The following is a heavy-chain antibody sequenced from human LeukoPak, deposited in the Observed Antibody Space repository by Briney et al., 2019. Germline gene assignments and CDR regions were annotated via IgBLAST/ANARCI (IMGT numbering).Heavy chain of an antibody. CDR1: GFTFSSYA. CDR3: AREIEYSYGSADFDY. D-gene: IGHD5-18*01. CDR2: ISGSGGST. V-gene: IGHV3-23*01. J-gene: IGHJ4*02. Sequence: GGSLRLSCAASGFTFSSYAMSWVRQAPGKGLEWVSAISGSGGSTYYADSVKGRFTISRDNSKNTLYLQMNSLRAEDTAVYYCAREIEYSYGSADFDYWGQGTLVTVSS.